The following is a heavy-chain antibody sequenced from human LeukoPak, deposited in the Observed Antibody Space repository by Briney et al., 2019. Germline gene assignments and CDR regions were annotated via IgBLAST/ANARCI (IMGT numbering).Heavy chain of an antibody. CDR3: ASRSQRSHDYGDYEYYYYGMDV. Sequence: ASVKVSCKASGYTFTGYYVHWVRQAPGQGLEWMGRINPNSGDTNYAQKFQGRVTMTRDTSISTAYMELSRLRSDDTAVYYCASRSQRSHDYGDYEYYYYGMDVWGQGTTVTVSS. V-gene: IGHV1-2*06. D-gene: IGHD4-17*01. J-gene: IGHJ6*02. CDR1: GYTFTGYY. CDR2: INPNSGDT.